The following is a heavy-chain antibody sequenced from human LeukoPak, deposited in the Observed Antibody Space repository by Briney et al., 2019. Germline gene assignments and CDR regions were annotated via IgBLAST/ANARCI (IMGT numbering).Heavy chain of an antibody. J-gene: IGHJ3*01. CDR1: GFTFSGFW. Sequence: PGGSLQLSCAVSGFTFSGFWMSWSRQAPGKGLEWVASINSDGSEGYYADVVKGRFTISRDNAKNSLYLQINSLRAEDTAVYYCARSSYSSSSSVWGQGTMVTVSS. CDR3: ARSSYSSSSSV. CDR2: INSDGSEG. V-gene: IGHV3-7*03. D-gene: IGHD6-6*01.